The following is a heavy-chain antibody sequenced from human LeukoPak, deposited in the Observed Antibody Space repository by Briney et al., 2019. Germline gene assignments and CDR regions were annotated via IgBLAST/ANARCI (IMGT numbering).Heavy chain of an antibody. CDR2: IYSSGST. Sequence: SETLSLTCTVSGGSISNYYWSWIRQPAGKGLEWIGRIYSSGSTNYSPSLESRVTMSVDTSKNQISLKVSSVTAADTAVYYCARGTSSGWIFDYWGQGTLVTVSS. D-gene: IGHD6-19*01. CDR1: GGSISNYY. V-gene: IGHV4-4*07. CDR3: ARGTSSGWIFDY. J-gene: IGHJ4*02.